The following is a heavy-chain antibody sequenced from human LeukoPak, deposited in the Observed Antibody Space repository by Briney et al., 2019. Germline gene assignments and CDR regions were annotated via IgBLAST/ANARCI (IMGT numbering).Heavy chain of an antibody. CDR1: GYTFTNYA. CDR2: INAGNGNT. D-gene: IGHD6-13*01. CDR3: TRVGAAAGPYYFDY. Sequence: ASVKVSCKASGYTFTNYAIHWVRQAPGQRLEWMGWINAGNGNTKYSQKFQGRVTITRDTSASTAYMELSSLRSEDAAVYYCTRVGAAAGPYYFDYWGQRTLVTVSS. J-gene: IGHJ4*02. V-gene: IGHV1-3*01.